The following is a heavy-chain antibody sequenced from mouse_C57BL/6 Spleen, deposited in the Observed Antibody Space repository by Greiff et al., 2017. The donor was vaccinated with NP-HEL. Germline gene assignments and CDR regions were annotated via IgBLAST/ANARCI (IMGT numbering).Heavy chain of an antibody. CDR3: ARRVRSLYWYFDV. J-gene: IGHJ1*03. D-gene: IGHD2-2*01. CDR2: INYDGSST. Sequence: EVHLVESEGGLVQPGSSMKLSCTASGFTFSDYYMAWVRQVPEKGLEWVANINYDGSSTYYLDSLKSRFIISRDNAKNILYLQMSSLKSEDTATYYCARRVRSLYWYFDVWGTGTTVTVSS. CDR1: GFTFSDYY. V-gene: IGHV5-16*01.